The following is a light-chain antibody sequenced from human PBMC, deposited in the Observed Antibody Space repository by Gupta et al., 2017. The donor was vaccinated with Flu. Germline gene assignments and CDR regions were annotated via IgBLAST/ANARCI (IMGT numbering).Light chain of an antibody. CDR3: QQYKSWPRT. V-gene: IGKV3-15*01. CDR1: QSISRN. CDR2: GAS. J-gene: IGKJ1*01. Sequence: EIVMTQSPATLSVSPGERVTLSCRASQSISRNLAWYQQKPGQAPRLLIYGASSRATATPDRVSGSGSGTEFTLTISSLQSEDFAVYYCQQYKSWPRTFGQGTRWKSN.